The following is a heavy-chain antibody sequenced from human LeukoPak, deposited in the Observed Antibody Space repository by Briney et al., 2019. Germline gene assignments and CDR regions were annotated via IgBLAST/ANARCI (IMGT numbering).Heavy chain of an antibody. CDR3: AKDPYEYSGSYYFDY. J-gene: IGHJ4*02. CDR1: GFTFSSYA. CDR2: ISGSGGST. D-gene: IGHD1-26*01. V-gene: IGHV3-23*01. Sequence: GGSLRLSCAASGFTFSSYAMSWVRQAPGKGLEWVSAISGSGGSTYYADSVKGRFTISRDNSKNTLYLQMNSLRAEDTAVYYCAKDPYEYSGSYYFDYWGQGTLVTVSS.